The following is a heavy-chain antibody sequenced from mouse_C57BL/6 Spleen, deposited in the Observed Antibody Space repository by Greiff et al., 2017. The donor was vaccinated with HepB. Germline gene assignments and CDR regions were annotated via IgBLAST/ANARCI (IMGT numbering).Heavy chain of an antibody. Sequence: QVQLQQSGAELARPGASVKLSCKASGYTFTSYGISWVKQRTGQGLEWIGEIYPRSGNTYYNEKFKGKATLTADKSSSTAYMELRSLTSEDSAVYSGARDGDGYYGTYAMDYWGQGTSVTVSS. D-gene: IGHD2-3*01. CDR2: IYPRSGNT. CDR1: GYTFTSYG. CDR3: ARDGDGYYGTYAMDY. J-gene: IGHJ4*01. V-gene: IGHV1-81*01.